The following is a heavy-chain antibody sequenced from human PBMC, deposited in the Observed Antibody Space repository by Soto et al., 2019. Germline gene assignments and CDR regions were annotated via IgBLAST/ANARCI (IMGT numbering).Heavy chain of an antibody. CDR3: ARRTVVSLFDY. CDR1: GFTFSSYA. CDR2: ISYDGSNK. Sequence: QVQLVESGGGVVQPGRSLRLSCAASGFTFSSYAMHWVRQAPGKGLEWVAVISYDGSNKYYADSVKGRFTISRDSSKNTLFLLMNSLTAEDTAVYYCARRTVVSLFDYWGQGTLVTVSS. V-gene: IGHV3-30-3*01. J-gene: IGHJ4*02. D-gene: IGHD2-15*01.